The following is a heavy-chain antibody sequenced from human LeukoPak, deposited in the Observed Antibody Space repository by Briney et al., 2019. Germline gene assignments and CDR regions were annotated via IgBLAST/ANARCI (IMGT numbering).Heavy chain of an antibody. CDR1: GFTFSSYG. Sequence: PGGSLRLSCAASGFTFSSYGMHWVRQAPGKGLEWVAFIRYDGSNKYYADSVKGRFTISRDNAKNSLYLQMNSLRAEDTAVYYCARDKSAVAVYYFDYWGQGTLVTVSS. CDR3: ARDKSAVAVYYFDY. D-gene: IGHD6-19*01. J-gene: IGHJ4*02. V-gene: IGHV3-30*02. CDR2: IRYDGSNK.